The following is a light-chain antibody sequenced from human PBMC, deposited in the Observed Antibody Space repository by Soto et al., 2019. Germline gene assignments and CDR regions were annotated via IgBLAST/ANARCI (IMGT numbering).Light chain of an antibody. CDR3: LQVFTYPWT. CDR2: AAS. V-gene: IGKV1-6*01. CDR1: QGIRND. Sequence: IQMTHSPSKLPASLGARVNITCRASQGIRNDLGWYQQKPGKAPKLLIYAASSLQSGVPSRFSGSGSGTDFTLTISSLQPEDFATYYCLQVFTYPWTFGHGTKVDI. J-gene: IGKJ1*01.